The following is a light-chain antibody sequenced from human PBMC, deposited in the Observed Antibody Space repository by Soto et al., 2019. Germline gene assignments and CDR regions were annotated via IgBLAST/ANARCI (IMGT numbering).Light chain of an antibody. V-gene: IGKV1-6*01. J-gene: IGKJ4*01. CDR2: AAS. Sequence: AIQMTQSPSSLSASVGDRVTITCRASQGIRNDLGWYQQKPGKAPKLLIYAASSLQSGVPSRYSGSGSGTDFTLTISSLQPEDVATYYCLQDYNYSLTCGGGTNVEIK. CDR1: QGIRND. CDR3: LQDYNYSLT.